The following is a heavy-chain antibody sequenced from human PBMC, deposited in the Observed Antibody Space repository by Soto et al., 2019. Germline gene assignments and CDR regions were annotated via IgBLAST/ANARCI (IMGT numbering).Heavy chain of an antibody. D-gene: IGHD3-22*01. CDR3: ASSYYDSSGYYYVGLGY. CDR1: GGTFSSYA. J-gene: IGHJ4*02. Sequence: SVKVSCKASGGTFSSYAISWVRQAPGQGLEWMGGIIPIFGTANYAQKFQGRVTITADESTSTAYMELSSLRSEDTAVYYCASSYYDSSGYYYVGLGYWGQGTLVTVSS. V-gene: IGHV1-69*13. CDR2: IIPIFGTA.